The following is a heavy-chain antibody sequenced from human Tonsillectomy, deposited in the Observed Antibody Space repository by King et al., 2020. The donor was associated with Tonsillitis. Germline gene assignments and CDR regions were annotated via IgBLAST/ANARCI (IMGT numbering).Heavy chain of an antibody. D-gene: IGHD5-12*01. CDR1: GFTFSSYG. CDR2: ISYDGSNK. CDR3: AKHRLKNSDYAYYGMDV. V-gene: IGHV3-30*18. J-gene: IGHJ6*02. Sequence: VQLVESGGGVVQPGRSLRLSCAASGFTFSSYGMHWVRQAPGKGLEWVAYISYDGSNKYYAASVKGRFTISRDNSKNTLYLQMNSLRAEDTAVYYCAKHRLKNSDYAYYGMDVWGQGTTVTVS.